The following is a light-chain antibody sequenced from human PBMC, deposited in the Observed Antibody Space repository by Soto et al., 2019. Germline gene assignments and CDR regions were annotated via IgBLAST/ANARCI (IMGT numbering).Light chain of an antibody. CDR1: SSDVGGYNY. CDR3: SSYTSGSTLVV. J-gene: IGLJ2*01. V-gene: IGLV2-14*01. Sequence: QSVLTQPASVSGSPGQSITISCTGTSSDVGGYNYVSWYQQHPGKAPKLMIYEVSNRPSEVSNRFSGSKSGNTASLTISELQAEDEGNYYCSSYTSGSTLVVFGGGTKLTVL. CDR2: EVS.